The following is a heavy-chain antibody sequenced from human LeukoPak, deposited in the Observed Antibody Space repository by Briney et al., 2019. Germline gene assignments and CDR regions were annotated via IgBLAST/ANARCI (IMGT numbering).Heavy chain of an antibody. J-gene: IGHJ3*02. CDR1: GGTFSSYA. D-gene: IGHD3-22*01. CDR3: ARDPYYYDSSGYYYDDAFDI. CDR2: IIPIFGTA. Sequence: SVKVSCKASGGTFSSYAISWVRQAPGQGLEWMGGIIPIFGTANYAQKFQGRVTITADESTSTAYMELSSLRSEDTAVYYCARDPYYYDSSGYYYDDAFDIWGQGTMVTVSS. V-gene: IGHV1-69*01.